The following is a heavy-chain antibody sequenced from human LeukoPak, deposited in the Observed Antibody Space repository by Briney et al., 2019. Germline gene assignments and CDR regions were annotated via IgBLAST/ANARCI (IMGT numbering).Heavy chain of an antibody. Sequence: ASVKVSCKASGYTFTGYYMHWVRQAPGQGLEWMGWINPNSGGTNYAQKFQGRVTMTRDTSISTAYMEPSRLRSDDTAVYYCAREYYYGSGNYYNRIDYWGQGTLVTVSS. CDR3: AREYYYGSGNYYNRIDY. V-gene: IGHV1-2*02. CDR1: GYTFTGYY. CDR2: INPNSGGT. D-gene: IGHD3-10*01. J-gene: IGHJ4*02.